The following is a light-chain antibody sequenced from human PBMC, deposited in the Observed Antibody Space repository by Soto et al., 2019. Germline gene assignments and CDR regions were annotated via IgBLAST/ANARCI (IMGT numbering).Light chain of an antibody. V-gene: IGKV1-39*01. Sequence: DIQMTQSPSSLSASVGDRVTITCRASQSIGRYLSWYQQKPGEAPKLLIYAASNLQSGVPSRFSGSGSGTNFTLTFSTLQPEDFASYYCQQSYSTPLTFGGGTKVGIK. CDR3: QQSYSTPLT. CDR1: QSIGRY. CDR2: AAS. J-gene: IGKJ4*01.